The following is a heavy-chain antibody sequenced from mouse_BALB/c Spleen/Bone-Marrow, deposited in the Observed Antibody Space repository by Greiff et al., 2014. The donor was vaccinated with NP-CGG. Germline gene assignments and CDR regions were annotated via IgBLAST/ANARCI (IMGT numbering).Heavy chain of an antibody. CDR1: GYAFSSYW. J-gene: IGHJ3*01. CDR3: AKVTTGFAY. CDR2: IYPGDGDT. Sequence: QVQLKQSGAELVRPGSSVKISCKASGYAFSSYWVTWVKQRPGQGLEWIGQIYPGDGDTNYNGKFKDKVTLTADKSSSAAYMQLSSLTSEDSAVYFCAKVTTGFAYWGRGTLVTVSA. D-gene: IGHD2-2*01. V-gene: IGHV1-80*01.